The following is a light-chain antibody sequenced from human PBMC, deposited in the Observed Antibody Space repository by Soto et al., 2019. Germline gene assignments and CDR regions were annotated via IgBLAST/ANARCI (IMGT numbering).Light chain of an antibody. CDR1: SRDVGNYKY. J-gene: IGLJ1*01. CDR2: EVI. CDR3: SSYTSSGTNV. V-gene: IGLV2-14*01. Sequence: QSALTQPASVSGSPGQSITISCTGTSRDVGNYKYVSWHQQHPGKAPKLMFDEVINRPSGVSNRFSGSKSANTASLTIAGLPADDETDYYSSSYTSSGTNVVGTGTKLTVL.